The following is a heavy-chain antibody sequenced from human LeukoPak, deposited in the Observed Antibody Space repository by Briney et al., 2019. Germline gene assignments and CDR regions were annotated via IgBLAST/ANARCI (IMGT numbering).Heavy chain of an antibody. CDR3: ARAPTWGGMVTYYYMDV. D-gene: IGHD3-16*01. CDR2: MNPNSANT. J-gene: IGHJ6*03. Sequence: ASVKVSFKSSGYTFTSYDINWVRQATGQGLEWMGWMNPNSANTGYAQKFQGRVPVTRNTSISTAYMELRRLTSEDTAVYYCARAPTWGGMVTYYYMDVWGKGTTVTISS. V-gene: IGHV1-8*01. CDR1: GYTFTSYD.